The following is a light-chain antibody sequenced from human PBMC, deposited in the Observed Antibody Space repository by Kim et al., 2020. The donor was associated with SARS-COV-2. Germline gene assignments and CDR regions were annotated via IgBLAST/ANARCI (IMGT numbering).Light chain of an antibody. V-gene: IGKV3D-15*01. J-gene: IGKJ2*01. CDR2: GAS. CDR3: HHYNNWPPLFT. Sequence: SPGASATLSGRASQTISNGLAWYRQKPGQAPTLLIYGASNRATDIPARFSGSGSGTEFTLTISSLQSEDFAVYYCHHYNNWPPLFTFGQGTKLEI. CDR1: QTISNG.